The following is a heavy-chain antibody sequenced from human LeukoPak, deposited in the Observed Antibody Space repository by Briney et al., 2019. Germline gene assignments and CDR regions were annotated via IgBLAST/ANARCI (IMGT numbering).Heavy chain of an antibody. D-gene: IGHD2-2*01. CDR1: GGSISSSSYY. Sequence: SETLSLTCTVSGGSISSSSYYWGWIRQPPGKGLEWIGSIYYSGSTYYNPSLKSRVTISVDTSKNQFSLKLSSVTAADTAVYYCAREGYCSSTSCHNWFDPWGQGTLVTVSS. CDR2: IYYSGST. J-gene: IGHJ5*02. CDR3: AREGYCSSTSCHNWFDP. V-gene: IGHV4-39*07.